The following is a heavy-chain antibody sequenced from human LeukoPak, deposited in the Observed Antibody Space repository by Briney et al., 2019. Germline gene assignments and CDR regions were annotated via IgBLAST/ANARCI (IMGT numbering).Heavy chain of an antibody. V-gene: IGHV1-18*01. CDR1: GYTFTSYG. D-gene: IGHD3-22*01. Sequence: GASVKVSCKASGYTFTSYGISWVRQAPGQGLEWMGWISAYNGNTNYAQKLQGRVTMTTDTSTSTAYMELRSLRSDDTAVYYCARRSWDSSGYYVSVYFDYWGQGTLVTVSS. CDR2: ISAYNGNT. J-gene: IGHJ4*02. CDR3: ARRSWDSSGYYVSVYFDY.